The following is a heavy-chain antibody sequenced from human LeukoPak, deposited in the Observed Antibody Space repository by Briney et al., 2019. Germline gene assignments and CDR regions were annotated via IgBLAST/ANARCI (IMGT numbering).Heavy chain of an antibody. CDR2: IYAGGST. Sequence: HPGGSLRLSCAVSGFRVTNDYMNWVRQAPGKGLEWVSIIYAGGSTYYADSVKGRFTISRDSSNNTLFLQMSNLRADGSGLYYCATDIRSSPLGFWGHGTLVTVSS. CDR1: GFRVTNDY. D-gene: IGHD3-9*01. V-gene: IGHV3-66*01. J-gene: IGHJ4*01. CDR3: ATDIRSSPLGF.